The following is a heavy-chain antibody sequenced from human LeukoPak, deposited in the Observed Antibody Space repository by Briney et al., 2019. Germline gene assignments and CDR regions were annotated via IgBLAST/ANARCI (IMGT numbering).Heavy chain of an antibody. V-gene: IGHV4-38-2*02. CDR1: GYSISSGYY. Sequence: PSETLSLTCTVSGYSISSGYYWGWIRQPPGKGLEWIGSIYHSGSTYYNPSLKSRVTISVDTSKNHFSLRLTSVTAADTAVYYCARVWGIVGATYFDHWGQGSLVTVSS. CDR3: ARVWGIVGATYFDH. CDR2: IYHSGST. D-gene: IGHD1-26*01. J-gene: IGHJ4*02.